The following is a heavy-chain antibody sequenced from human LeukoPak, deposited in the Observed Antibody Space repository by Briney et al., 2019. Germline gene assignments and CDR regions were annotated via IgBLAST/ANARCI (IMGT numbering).Heavy chain of an antibody. Sequence: SSETLSLTCTVSGGSISSYYWSWIRQPPGKGLEWIGYIYYSGSTNYNPSLKSRVTTSVDTSKNQFSLKLSSVTAADTAVYYCARDQSYYDSSGYYNWFDPWGQGTLVTVSS. V-gene: IGHV4-59*01. D-gene: IGHD3-22*01. CDR2: IYYSGST. CDR1: GGSISSYY. J-gene: IGHJ5*02. CDR3: ARDQSYYDSSGYYNWFDP.